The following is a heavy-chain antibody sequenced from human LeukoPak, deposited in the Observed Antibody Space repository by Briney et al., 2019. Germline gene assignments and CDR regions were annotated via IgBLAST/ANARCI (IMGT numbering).Heavy chain of an antibody. D-gene: IGHD3-22*01. CDR1: GYTFTGYY. J-gene: IGHJ4*02. CDR3: ARDPYYYDSSPTYDDY. Sequence: ASVKVSCKASGYTFTGYYMHWVRQAPGQGLEWMGWINPNSGGTNYAQKFQGRVTMTRDTSISTAYMELSRLRSDDTAVYYCARDPYYYDSSPTYDDYWGQGTLVTVSS. V-gene: IGHV1-2*02. CDR2: INPNSGGT.